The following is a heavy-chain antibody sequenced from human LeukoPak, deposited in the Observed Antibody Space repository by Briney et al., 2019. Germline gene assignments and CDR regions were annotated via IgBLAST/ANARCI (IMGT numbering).Heavy chain of an antibody. V-gene: IGHV4-30-4*08. CDR1: GGSISSGDYY. D-gene: IGHD3-10*01. CDR3: ARRTDGSGSFFFDF. CDR2: IYYSAST. Sequence: PPETLSLTCTVSGGSISSGDYYWSWVRQPPGKGLGWLGYIYYSASTYYNPSLKTRVTMSVDTSKNQFSLKLSALDAADPAVYYCARRTDGSGSFFFDFWGRGILVSVSS. J-gene: IGHJ4*02.